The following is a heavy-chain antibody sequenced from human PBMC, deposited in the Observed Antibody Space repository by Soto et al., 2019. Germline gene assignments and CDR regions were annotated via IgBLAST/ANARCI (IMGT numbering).Heavy chain of an antibody. CDR2: ISYNGGGT. D-gene: IGHD3-22*01. CDR3: AKDGVPNDSSGYYSILTDS. J-gene: IGHJ4*02. CDR1: GFTFSKYA. V-gene: IGHV3-23*01. Sequence: EVQLLESGGGLVQPGGSLRLSCAASGFTFSKYAMTWARQAPGKGLEWVSAISYNGGGTYYVDSVKGRFTVSRDNSKNTLYLQMHSLRAEDTAVYYCAKDGVPNDSSGYYSILTDSWGQGTVVTVSS.